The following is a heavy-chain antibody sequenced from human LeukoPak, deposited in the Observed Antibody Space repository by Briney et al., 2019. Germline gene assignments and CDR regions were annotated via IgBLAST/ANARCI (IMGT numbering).Heavy chain of an antibody. D-gene: IGHD3-3*01. J-gene: IGHJ4*02. CDR2: IGGSDGNT. V-gene: IGHV3-23*01. CDR1: GFTFGSYA. CDR3: AREKYDFWSGMPDY. Sequence: GGSLRLSCAASGFTFGSYAMSWVRQAPENGLEWVSAIGGSDGNTYYADSVKGRFTISRDNSKNTLYLQMNSLRAEDTAVYYCAREKYDFWSGMPDYWGQGTLVTVSS.